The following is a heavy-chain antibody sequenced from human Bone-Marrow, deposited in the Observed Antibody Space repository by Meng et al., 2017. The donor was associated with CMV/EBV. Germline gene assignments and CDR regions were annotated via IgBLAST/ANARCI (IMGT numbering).Heavy chain of an antibody. CDR1: GGTFSSYA. V-gene: IGHV1-69*05. D-gene: IGHD3-3*01. CDR3: ARGARITIFGVVSLGDYYYYGMDV. Sequence: SVKVSCKASGGTFSSYAISWVRQAPGQGLEWMGGIIPIFGTANYAQKFQGRVTMTRDTPTSTVYMELSSLRSEDTAVYYCARGARITIFGVVSLGDYYYYGMDVWGQGTTVTVSS. CDR2: IIPIFGTA. J-gene: IGHJ6*02.